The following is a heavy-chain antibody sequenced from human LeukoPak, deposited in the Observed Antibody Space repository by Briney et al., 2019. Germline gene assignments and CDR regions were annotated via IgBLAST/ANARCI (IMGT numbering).Heavy chain of an antibody. CDR3: ARGLDLSGNYYYGMDV. CDR1: GGSFSGYY. J-gene: IGHJ6*02. D-gene: IGHD1-14*01. V-gene: IGHV4-34*01. CDR2: INHSGST. Sequence: SETLSLTCAVYGGSFSGYYWSWIRQPPGKGLEWIGEINHSGSTNYNPSLKSRVTISVDTSKNQFSLKLSSVTAADAAVYYCARGLDLSGNYYYGMDVWGQGTTVTVSS.